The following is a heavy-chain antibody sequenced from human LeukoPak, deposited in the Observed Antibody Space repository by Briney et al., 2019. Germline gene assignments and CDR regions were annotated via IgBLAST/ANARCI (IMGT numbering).Heavy chain of an antibody. CDR1: GGTFSGYA. V-gene: IGHV1-69*05. Sequence: SVKVSCKASGGTFSGYAISWVRQAPGQGLEWMGGIIPIFGTANYAQKFQGRVTITTDESTSTAYMELSSLRSEDTAVYYCARAGGYSYGSPRYYYYYYMDVWGKGTTVTVSS. CDR2: IIPIFGTA. CDR3: ARAGGYSYGSPRYYYYYYMDV. D-gene: IGHD5-18*01. J-gene: IGHJ6*03.